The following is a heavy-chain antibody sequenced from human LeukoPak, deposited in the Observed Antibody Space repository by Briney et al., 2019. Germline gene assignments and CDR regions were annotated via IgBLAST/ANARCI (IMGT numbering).Heavy chain of an antibody. CDR1: GYTFTSYY. D-gene: IGHD3-22*01. Sequence: ASVKVSCKASGYTFTSYYMHWVRQAPGQGLEWMGRINPNSGGTNYAQKFQGRVTMTRDTSISTAYMELSRLRSDDTAVYYCALYYYDSSDYWDYWGQGTLITVSS. V-gene: IGHV1-2*02. CDR3: ALYYYDSSDYWDY. CDR2: INPNSGGT. J-gene: IGHJ4*02.